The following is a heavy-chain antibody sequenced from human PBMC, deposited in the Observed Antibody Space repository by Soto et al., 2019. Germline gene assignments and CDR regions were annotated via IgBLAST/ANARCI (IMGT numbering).Heavy chain of an antibody. J-gene: IGHJ5*02. CDR3: ARIAAAGTNWFDP. CDR2: IYHSGST. Sequence: SETLSLTCAVYGGSFSGYYWSWIRQPPGKGLEWIGSIYHSGSTYYNPSLKSRVTISVDTSKNQFSLKLSSVTAADTAVYYCARIAAAGTNWFDPWGQGALVTVSS. D-gene: IGHD6-13*01. V-gene: IGHV4-34*01. CDR1: GGSFSGYY.